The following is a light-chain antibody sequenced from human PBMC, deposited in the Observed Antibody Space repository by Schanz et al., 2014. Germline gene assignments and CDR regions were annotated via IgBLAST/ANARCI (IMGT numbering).Light chain of an antibody. Sequence: QAVVTQEPSMTVSPGGTVTLTCGSSTGAVTRGHWPYWFQQKPGQAPRTLIFDTDNRHSWTSARFSGSLLGDKAALTLAGAQPEDEAEYYCLLSYTGAHVFGAGTKLTVL. V-gene: IGLV7-46*01. J-gene: IGLJ1*01. CDR3: LLSYTGAHV. CDR2: DTD. CDR1: TGAVTRGHW.